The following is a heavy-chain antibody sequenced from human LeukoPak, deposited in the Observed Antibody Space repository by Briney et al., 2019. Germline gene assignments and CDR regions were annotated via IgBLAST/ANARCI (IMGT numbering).Heavy chain of an antibody. V-gene: IGHV3-23*01. J-gene: IGHJ4*02. CDR2: ISDSGEST. CDR3: AKNCGTYFY. D-gene: IGHD1-26*01. Sequence: GGSLRLSCAASGFAFVDHGMTWVLQAPGKGLEWVSTISDSGESTYYTDSVKGRFTISRDNSENTVYLQMDSLRADDTAVYFCAKNCGTYFYWGQGTRVTVSS. CDR1: GFAFVDHG.